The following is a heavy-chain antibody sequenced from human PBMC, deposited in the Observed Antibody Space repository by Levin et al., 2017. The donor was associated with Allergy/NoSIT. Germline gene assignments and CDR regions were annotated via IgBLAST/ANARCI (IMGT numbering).Heavy chain of an antibody. CDR1: GGSISSDNHS. Sequence: SETLSLTCAVSGGSISSDNHSWSWIRQPPGKGLEWIGYIYHSGRTYYNPSLKRRVTVSVDRSKNQFSLKLSSVTAADTAVYFCARRTAAAGFAVDYWGQGALVTVSP. CDR3: ARRTAAAGFAVDY. J-gene: IGHJ4*02. V-gene: IGHV4-30-2*01. CDR2: IYHSGRT. D-gene: IGHD6-13*01.